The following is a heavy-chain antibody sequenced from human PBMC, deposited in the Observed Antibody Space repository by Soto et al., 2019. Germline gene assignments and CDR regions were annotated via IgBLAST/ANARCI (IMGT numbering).Heavy chain of an antibody. D-gene: IGHD1-26*01. V-gene: IGHV3-49*04. CDR3: TRVGKFDY. Sequence: GSLRLSCTGSGLTFADYTMSWVRQAPGKGLEWVGLIRSEANGGTTHYAASVHGGFIISRDDSRGIAFLQMNNLKSEDTAVYYCTRVGKFDYWGQGTLVTVSS. J-gene: IGHJ4*02. CDR2: IRSEANGGTT. CDR1: GLTFADYT.